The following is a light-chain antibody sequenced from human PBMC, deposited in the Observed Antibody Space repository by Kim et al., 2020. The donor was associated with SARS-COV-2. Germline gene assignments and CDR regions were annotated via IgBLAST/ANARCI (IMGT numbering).Light chain of an antibody. Sequence: SPATRATPSGTARQRFSGSYLSGYQQKTRQAPSLLLVGASSRATGGPDRFSGGGSWTDVTLPISSLEPDDFAVDYCQQYGSSSMYTFGQGTKLEI. J-gene: IGKJ2*01. CDR1: QRFSGSY. V-gene: IGKV3-20*01. CDR2: GAS. CDR3: QQYGSSSMYT.